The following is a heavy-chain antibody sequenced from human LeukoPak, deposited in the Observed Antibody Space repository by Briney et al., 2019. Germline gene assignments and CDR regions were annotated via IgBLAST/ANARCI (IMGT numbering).Heavy chain of an antibody. CDR1: GFTFSTYA. V-gene: IGHV3-23*01. CDR3: AKGGHDFNPFYW. D-gene: IGHD2-21*02. J-gene: IGHJ4*02. CDR2: IKGGGGDP. Sequence: GGSLRLSCADSGFTFSTYAMGWVRQSPGKGLEWVSSIKGGGGDPFYPDSVKGRFTISRDNSKNTLFLQLNSLRAEDSAVYYCAKGGHDFNPFYWWGQGTLVTVSS.